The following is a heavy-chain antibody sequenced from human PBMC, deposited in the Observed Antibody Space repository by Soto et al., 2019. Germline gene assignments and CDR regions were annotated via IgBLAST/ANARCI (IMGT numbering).Heavy chain of an antibody. CDR1: GYTFTSYA. CDR3: AREAAAGTLDY. V-gene: IGHV1-3*01. J-gene: IGHJ4*02. D-gene: IGHD6-13*01. CDR2: INAGNGNT. Sequence: ASVKVSCKASGYTFTSYAMQWVRQAPGQRLEWMGWINAGNGNTNYAQKLQGRVTMTTDTSTSTAYMELRSLRSDDTAVYYCAREAAAGTLDYWGQGTLVTVSS.